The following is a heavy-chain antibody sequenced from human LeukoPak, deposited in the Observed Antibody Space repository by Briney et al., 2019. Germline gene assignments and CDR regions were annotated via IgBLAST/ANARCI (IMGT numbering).Heavy chain of an antibody. D-gene: IGHD2-2*01. CDR3: ARANFLYCSSSTCLFDY. Sequence: ASVKVSYKASGYTFTDYYMQWVRQAPGQGLEWMGWINPNDGDTNYAQKFQGRVTMTRDTSISTAHMEVSRLRSDDTAVYYCARANFLYCSSSTCLFDYWGQGTLVTVSS. CDR2: INPNDGDT. CDR1: GYTFTDYY. V-gene: IGHV1-2*02. J-gene: IGHJ4*02.